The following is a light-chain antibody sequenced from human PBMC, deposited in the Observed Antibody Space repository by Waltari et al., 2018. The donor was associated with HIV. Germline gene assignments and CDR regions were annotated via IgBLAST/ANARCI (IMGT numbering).Light chain of an antibody. CDR1: QSIGSY. CDR2: ITS. J-gene: IGKJ5*01. V-gene: IGKV1-39*01. CDR3: QQGFTTIT. Sequence: DIQMTQSPSSLSASIGDTVTITCRASQSIGSYLNWYQQKPGTAPKLLIYITSTLHTGVPSRFSGSGSTTDFTLTINNLQPEDFATYYCQQGFTTITFGQGTRLEIK.